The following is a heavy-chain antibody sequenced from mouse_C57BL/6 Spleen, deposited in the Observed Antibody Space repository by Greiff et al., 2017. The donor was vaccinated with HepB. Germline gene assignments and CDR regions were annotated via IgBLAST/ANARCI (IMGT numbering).Heavy chain of an antibody. Sequence: DVKLQESGPGLVKPSQSLSLTCSVTGYSITSGYYWNWIRQFPGNKLEWMGYISYDGSNNYNPSLKNRISITRDTSKNQFFLKLNSVTTEDTATYYCARVDYAFDYWGQGTTLTVSS. CDR3: ARVDYAFDY. V-gene: IGHV3-6*01. J-gene: IGHJ2*01. CDR1: GYSITSGYY. D-gene: IGHD2-4*01. CDR2: ISYDGSN.